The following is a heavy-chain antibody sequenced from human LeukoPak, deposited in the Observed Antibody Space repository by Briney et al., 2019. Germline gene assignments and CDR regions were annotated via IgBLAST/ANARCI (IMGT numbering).Heavy chain of an antibody. V-gene: IGHV4-59*08. CDR1: GGSISTYY. J-gene: IGHJ2*01. CDR3: ARREDFWYFDL. CDR2: IYYTGST. Sequence: TSETLSLTCTISGGSISTYYWSWIRQPPGKGLEWIGYIYYTGSTNYNPSLKSRVTFSVDTSKNHFSLKLISVTAADTAVYYCARREDFWYFDLWDRGTLVTVSS.